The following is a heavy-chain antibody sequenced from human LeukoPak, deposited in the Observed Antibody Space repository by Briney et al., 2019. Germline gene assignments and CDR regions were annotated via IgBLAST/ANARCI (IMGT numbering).Heavy chain of an antibody. CDR1: GGSISSGGYY. CDR2: IYYSGST. V-gene: IGHV4-31*03. Sequence: KPSQTLSLTCTVSGGSISSGGYYWSWIRQHPGKGLEWIGYIYYSGSTYYNPSLKSRVTISVDTSKNQFSLKLSSVTAADTAVYYCARDGRIQLWPRKGVYYYYGMDVWGQGTTVTVSS. J-gene: IGHJ6*02. CDR3: ARDGRIQLWPRKGVYYYYGMDV. D-gene: IGHD5-18*01.